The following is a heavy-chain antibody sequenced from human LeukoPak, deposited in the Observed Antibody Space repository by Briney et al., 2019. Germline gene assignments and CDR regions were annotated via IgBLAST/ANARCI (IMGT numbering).Heavy chain of an antibody. CDR3: ARGVKGSSWFNGDWFDP. V-gene: IGHV4-61*02. D-gene: IGHD6-13*01. Sequence: PSQTLSLTCTVSGGSISSGSYYWSWIRQPAGKGLEWIGRIYTSGSTNYNPSLKSRVTISVDTSKNQFSLKLSSVTAADTAVYYCARGVKGSSWFNGDWFDPWGQGTLVTVSS. CDR2: IYTSGST. CDR1: GGSISSGSYY. J-gene: IGHJ5*02.